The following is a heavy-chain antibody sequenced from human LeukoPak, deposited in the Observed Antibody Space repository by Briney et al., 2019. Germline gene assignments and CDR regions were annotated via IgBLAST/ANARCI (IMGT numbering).Heavy chain of an antibody. CDR2: IDWDDDK. CDR1: GFSLSTSGMC. J-gene: IGHJ6*03. Sequence: SGPALVEPTQTLTLTCTFSGFSLSTSGMCVSWIRQPPGKALEWLARIDWDDDKYYSTSLKTRLTISKDTSKNQVVLTMTNMDPVDTATYYCARIRAVGTAMDNYYYYYMDVWGEGTTVTVSS. D-gene: IGHD5-18*01. V-gene: IGHV2-70*11. CDR3: ARIRAVGTAMDNYYYYYMDV.